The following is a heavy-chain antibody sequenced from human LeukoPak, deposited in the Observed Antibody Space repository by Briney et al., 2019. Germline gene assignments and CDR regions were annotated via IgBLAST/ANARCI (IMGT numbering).Heavy chain of an antibody. J-gene: IGHJ4*02. CDR1: GGSFSGYY. CDR3: ASRQGYSYGPRDY. CDR2: INHSGST. Sequence: LSETLSLTCAVYGGSFSGYYWSWIRQPPGKGLEWIGEINHSGSTNYNPSLKSRVTISVDTSKNQFSLNLSSVTAADTAVYYCASRQGYSYGPRDYWGQGTLVTVSS. V-gene: IGHV4-34*01. D-gene: IGHD5-18*01.